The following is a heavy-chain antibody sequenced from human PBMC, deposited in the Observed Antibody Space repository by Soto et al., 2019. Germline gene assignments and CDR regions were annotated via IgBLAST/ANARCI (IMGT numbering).Heavy chain of an antibody. J-gene: IGHJ6*02. CDR3: AAPGIAASFYYYYGMDV. D-gene: IGHD6-13*01. Sequence: GASVEVSCKASGFTFTSSAVQWVRQARGQRLEWIGWIVVGSGNTNYAQKFQERVTITRDMSTSTAYMELSSLRSEDTAVYYCAAPGIAASFYYYYGMDVWGQGTTVPVSS. V-gene: IGHV1-58*01. CDR1: GFTFTSSA. CDR2: IVVGSGNT.